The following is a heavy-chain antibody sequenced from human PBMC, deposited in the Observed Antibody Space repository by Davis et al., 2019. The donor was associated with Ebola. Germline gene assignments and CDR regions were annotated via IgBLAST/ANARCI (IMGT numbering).Heavy chain of an antibody. D-gene: IGHD3-3*01. V-gene: IGHV3-7*03. CDR2: IKQDGSEK. CDR3: AKDPGAFWSGYYCYFDY. Sequence: GGSLRLSCAASGFTFSSYWMSWVRQAPGKGLEWVANIKQDGSEKYYVDSVKGRFTISRDNAKNSLYLQMNSLRAEDTAVYYCAKDPGAFWSGYYCYFDYWGQGTLVTVSS. J-gene: IGHJ4*02. CDR1: GFTFSSYW.